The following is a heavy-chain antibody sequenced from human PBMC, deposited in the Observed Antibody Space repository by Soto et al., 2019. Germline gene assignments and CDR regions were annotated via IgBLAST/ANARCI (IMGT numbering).Heavy chain of an antibody. Sequence: RHSETLSLTCTVSGGSISSYYWSWVRQAPGKGLEWVSGINWNGGSTGYADSVKGRFTISRDNAKNSLYLQMNSLRAEDTALYYCARDGSGYYYSPFDYWGQGTLVTVSS. CDR3: ARDGSGYYYSPFDY. CDR1: GGSISSYY. D-gene: IGHD3-22*01. V-gene: IGHV3-20*04. CDR2: INWNGGST. J-gene: IGHJ4*02.